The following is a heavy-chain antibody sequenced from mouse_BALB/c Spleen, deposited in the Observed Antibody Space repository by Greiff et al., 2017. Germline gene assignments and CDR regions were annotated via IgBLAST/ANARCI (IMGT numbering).Heavy chain of an antibody. J-gene: IGHJ2*01. V-gene: IGHV5-12-2*01. CDR3: ARHPLTTVVAPFDD. CDR1: GFTFSSYT. Sequence: DVMLVESGGGLVQPGGSLKLSCAASGFTFSSYTMSWVRQTPEKRLEWVAYISNGGGSTYYPDTVKGRFTISRDNAKNTLYLQMSSLKSEDTAMYYCARHPLTTVVAPFDDWGQGTTLTVSS. CDR2: ISNGGGST. D-gene: IGHD1-1*01.